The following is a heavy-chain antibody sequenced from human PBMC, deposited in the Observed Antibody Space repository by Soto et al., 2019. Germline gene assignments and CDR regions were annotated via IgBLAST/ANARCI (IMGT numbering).Heavy chain of an antibody. CDR3: AKDYSSVSYYVHYYYGMDV. Sequence: PGGSLRLSCAASGFTFSSYGMHWVRQAPGKGLEWVAVISYDGSNKYYADSVKGRFTISRDNSKNTLYLQMNSLRAEDTAVYYCAKDYSSVSYYVHYYYGMDVWGQGTTVPVSS. CDR2: ISYDGSNK. CDR1: GFTFSSYG. J-gene: IGHJ6*02. D-gene: IGHD1-26*01. V-gene: IGHV3-30*18.